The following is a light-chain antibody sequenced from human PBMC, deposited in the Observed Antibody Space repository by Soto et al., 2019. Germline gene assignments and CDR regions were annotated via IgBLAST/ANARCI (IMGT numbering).Light chain of an antibody. Sequence: EIVLTQSPGTLSLSPGERATLSCRASQSVSSTYFAWYQQKPGQAPRLLIYGASSRATGITDRFSGSGSGTDFTLTISRLEPEDVAVYYCQQYGSSPKLTFGGGTKVEIK. V-gene: IGKV3-20*01. CDR3: QQYGSSPKLT. J-gene: IGKJ4*01. CDR1: QSVSSTY. CDR2: GAS.